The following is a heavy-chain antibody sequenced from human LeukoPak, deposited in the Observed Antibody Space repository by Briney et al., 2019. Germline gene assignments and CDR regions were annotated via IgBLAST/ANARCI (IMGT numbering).Heavy chain of an antibody. CDR3: GKGYCSSTSCPLDY. V-gene: IGHV3-30*02. CDR1: GFTFSTYG. D-gene: IGHD2-2*01. CDR2: IWFNGRNK. Sequence: GGSLRLSCAASGFTFSTYGMHWVRQAPGKGLEWVAVIWFNGRNKYYEDSVKGRFTISRDNSKDTLYLQMNSLRVEDTAVYYCGKGYCSSTSCPLDYWGQGTLVTVSS. J-gene: IGHJ4*02.